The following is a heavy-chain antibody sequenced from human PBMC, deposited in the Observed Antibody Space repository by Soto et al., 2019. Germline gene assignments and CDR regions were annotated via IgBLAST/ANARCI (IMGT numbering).Heavy chain of an antibody. V-gene: IGHV3-30-3*01. CDR2: ISYDETNK. CDR1: GFTFSIYA. D-gene: IGHD1-26*01. J-gene: IGHJ6*02. Sequence: QVQLVESGGGVVQPGRSLRLSCAASGFTFSIYAMHWVRQAPGKGLEWVALISYDETNKHYADSVKGRFTISRDNSKNTVYLQRNSLRADDTAVYYCARPVVGGTDFHYYYGMDVLGQGTTVTGSS. CDR3: ARPVVGGTDFHYYYGMDV.